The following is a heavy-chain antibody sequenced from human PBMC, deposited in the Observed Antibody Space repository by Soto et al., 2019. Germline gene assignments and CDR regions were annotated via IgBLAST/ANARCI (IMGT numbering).Heavy chain of an antibody. Sequence: GGSLRLSCAASGFTFSSYGMHWVRQAPGKGLEWVAVISYDGSNKYYADSVKGRFTISRDNSKNTLYLQMNSLRAEDTAVYYCAKENGPILYYDFWSGYYLFDYWGQGTLVTVSS. J-gene: IGHJ4*02. CDR2: ISYDGSNK. V-gene: IGHV3-30*18. CDR1: GFTFSSYG. D-gene: IGHD3-3*01. CDR3: AKENGPILYYDFWSGYYLFDY.